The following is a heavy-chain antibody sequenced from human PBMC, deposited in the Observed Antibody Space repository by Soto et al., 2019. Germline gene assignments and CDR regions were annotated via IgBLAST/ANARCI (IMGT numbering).Heavy chain of an antibody. Sequence: EAQLVESGGGLVQPGRSLGLSCAASGFTFDDFAMHWVRQAPGKGLEWVSGINWSGGSSGYSDSVKGRFTISRDNAKNSLSLQMNSLRVEDTALFYCVKANDQQLVEGGPFDMWGQGTMVTVSS. J-gene: IGHJ3*02. D-gene: IGHD6-13*01. CDR1: GFTFDDFA. CDR3: VKANDQQLVEGGPFDM. CDR2: INWSGGSS. V-gene: IGHV3-9*01.